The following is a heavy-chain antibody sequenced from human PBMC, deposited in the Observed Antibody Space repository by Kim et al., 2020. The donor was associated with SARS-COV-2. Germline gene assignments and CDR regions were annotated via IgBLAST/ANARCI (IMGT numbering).Heavy chain of an antibody. D-gene: IGHD2-15*01. CDR1: GYSFTSYW. Sequence: GESLKISCKGSGYSFTSYWIGWVRQMPGKGLEWMGIIYPGDSDTRYSPSFQGQVTISADKSISTAYLQWSSLKASDTAMYYCARTPLIYCSGGSCYFDYWGQGTLVTVSS. CDR2: IYPGDSDT. V-gene: IGHV5-51*01. CDR3: ARTPLIYCSGGSCYFDY. J-gene: IGHJ4*02.